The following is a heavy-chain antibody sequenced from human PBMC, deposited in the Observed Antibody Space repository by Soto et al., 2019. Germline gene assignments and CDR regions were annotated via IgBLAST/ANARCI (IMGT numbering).Heavy chain of an antibody. D-gene: IGHD7-27*01. Sequence: GGYLRLACVVSGFTLTMYWMHWVRQVPGQSTFWGSRISDDGTTTNYADSVRGRFTICRDNSKNTLYLQINNLKPDDTAIYYCTSGPRRHSSRTGAHWGQGTSVTVSS. CDR1: GFTLTMYW. CDR3: TSGPRRHSSRTGAH. CDR2: ISDDGTTT. V-gene: IGHV3-74*01. J-gene: IGHJ1*01.